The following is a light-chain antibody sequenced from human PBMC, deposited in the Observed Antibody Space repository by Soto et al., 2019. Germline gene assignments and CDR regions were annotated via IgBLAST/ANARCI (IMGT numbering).Light chain of an antibody. CDR2: GAS. V-gene: IGKV3-20*01. J-gene: IGKJ4*01. Sequence: EIVLTQSPGTLSLSPGERATLSCRASQPISSHNYLAWYQQKPGQAPRVLIYGASRRATGISYRFSGSGSGTDFTLTISRLEPEDFAVYYCQQYDNSPLTFGGGTKVEIK. CDR1: QPISSHNY. CDR3: QQYDNSPLT.